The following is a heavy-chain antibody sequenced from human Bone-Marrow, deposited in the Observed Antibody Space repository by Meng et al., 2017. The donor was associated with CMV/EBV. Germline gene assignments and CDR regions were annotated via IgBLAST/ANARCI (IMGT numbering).Heavy chain of an antibody. J-gene: IGHJ3*02. CDR2: ISSSSSYI. Sequence: GGSLRLSCAASGFTFSSYSMNWVRQAPGKGLEWVSSISSSSSYIYYADSVKGRFTISRDNAKNSLYLQMNSLRAEDTAVYYCARGRIVDAVVVPAAIRENAFDIWGQGPMVTVSS. D-gene: IGHD2-2*02. CDR3: ARGRIVDAVVVPAAIRENAFDI. V-gene: IGHV3-21*01. CDR1: GFTFSSYS.